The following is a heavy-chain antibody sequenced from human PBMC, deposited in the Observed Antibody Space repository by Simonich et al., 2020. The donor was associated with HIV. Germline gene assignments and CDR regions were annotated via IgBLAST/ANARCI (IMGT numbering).Heavy chain of an antibody. CDR3: AKSGGYSYGSNFDY. Sequence: EVQLVESGGGLVQPGRSLRLSCAASGFTFDDYAMHWVRQAPGKGLEWVSSISWISGSIGYADSGKGRFTTARDNAKNSLYLQMNSLRAEDTALYYCAKSGGYSYGSNFDYWGQGTLVTVSS. D-gene: IGHD5-18*01. J-gene: IGHJ4*02. V-gene: IGHV3-9*01. CDR2: ISWISGSI. CDR1: GFTFDDYA.